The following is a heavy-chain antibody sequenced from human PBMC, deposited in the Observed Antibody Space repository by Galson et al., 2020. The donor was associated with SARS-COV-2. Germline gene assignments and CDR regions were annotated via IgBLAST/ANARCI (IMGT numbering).Heavy chain of an antibody. CDR3: ARDLFDSSGYYVDAFDI. J-gene: IGHJ3*02. CDR1: GDSVSSSGSY. V-gene: IGHV4-31*03. Sequence: SETLSLTCTVSGDSVSSSGSYWSWIRQHPGKGLEWIGYVYYSGSTYYNPSLRSRLIISVDTSKNQVSLKLSSVTAADTAVYYCARDLFDSSGYYVDAFDIWGQGTMVTVSS. D-gene: IGHD3-22*01. CDR2: VYYSGST.